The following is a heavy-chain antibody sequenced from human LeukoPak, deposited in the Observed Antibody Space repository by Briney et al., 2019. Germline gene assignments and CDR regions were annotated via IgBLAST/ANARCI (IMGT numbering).Heavy chain of an antibody. CDR3: AKSVIAATNDAFDI. CDR1: GYTFTSYG. D-gene: IGHD2-15*01. V-gene: IGHV1-2*02. CDR2: INPNSGGT. Sequence: ASVKVSCKASGYTFTSYGISWVRQAPGQGLEWMGWINPNSGGTNYAQKFQGRVTMTRDTSISTAYMELSRLRSDDTAVYYCAKSVIAATNDAFDIWGQGTMVTVSS. J-gene: IGHJ3*02.